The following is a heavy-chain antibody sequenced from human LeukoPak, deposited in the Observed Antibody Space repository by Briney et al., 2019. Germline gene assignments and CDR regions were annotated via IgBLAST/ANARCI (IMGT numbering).Heavy chain of an antibody. CDR2: ISGSGGST. CDR1: GFTFSSYA. Sequence: GGSLRLSCAASGFTFSSYAMSWVRQAPGKGLEWVSAISGSGGSTYYADSVKGRFTISRDNSKNTLYLQMNSLRAEDTAVYYCARFDVDTAMERPYYYGMDVWGQGTTVTVSS. CDR3: ARFDVDTAMERPYYYGMDV. D-gene: IGHD5-18*01. V-gene: IGHV3-23*01. J-gene: IGHJ6*02.